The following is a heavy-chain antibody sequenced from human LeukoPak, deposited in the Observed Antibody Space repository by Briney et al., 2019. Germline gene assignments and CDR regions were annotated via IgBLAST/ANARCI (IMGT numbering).Heavy chain of an antibody. J-gene: IGHJ4*02. CDR1: GYTFTSYD. Sequence: AAVTVSCKASGYTFTSYDINLVRQATGHGREWIGWMNANSGNTGYAQKFQGRVTMTRNTSISPASMELSSLRSEDPAVYYCLRAATIYGVVTLFDYWGQGTLVTVSS. CDR3: LRAATIYGVVTLFDY. D-gene: IGHD3-3*01. CDR2: MNANSGNT. V-gene: IGHV1-8*01.